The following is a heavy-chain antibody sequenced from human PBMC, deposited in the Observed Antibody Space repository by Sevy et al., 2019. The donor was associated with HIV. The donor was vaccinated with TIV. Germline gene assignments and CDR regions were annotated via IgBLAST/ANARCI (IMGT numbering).Heavy chain of an antibody. Sequence: GGSLRLSCAASGFTFSIYAMTWVRQAPGTGLEWVSAISGSGGSTYYADSVKGRFSISRDNSRNTLYLQMNSLRADDTAIYYCAKDARGLAKDDRGLWFGDLDYWGQGTLVTVSS. CDR3: AKDARGLAKDDRGLWFGDLDY. D-gene: IGHD3-10*01. CDR2: ISGSGGST. V-gene: IGHV3-23*01. J-gene: IGHJ4*02. CDR1: GFTFSIYA.